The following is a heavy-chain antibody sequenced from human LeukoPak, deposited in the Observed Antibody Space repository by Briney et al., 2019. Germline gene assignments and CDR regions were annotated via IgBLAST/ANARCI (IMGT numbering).Heavy chain of an antibody. CDR3: ARGYDSSGYYFDY. CDR1: GFTFSSFG. D-gene: IGHD3-22*01. CDR2: VSSDGSNK. V-gene: IGHV3-30*03. Sequence: PGGSLRLSCAASGFTFSSFGMHWVRQAPGKGLEWVAVVSSDGSNKYYADSVKGRFTISRDNSKNTLYLQMNSLRAEDTAVYYCARGYDSSGYYFDYWGQGTLVTVS. J-gene: IGHJ4*02.